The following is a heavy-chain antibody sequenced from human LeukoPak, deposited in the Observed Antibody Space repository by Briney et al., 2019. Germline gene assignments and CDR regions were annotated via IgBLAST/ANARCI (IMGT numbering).Heavy chain of an antibody. J-gene: IGHJ4*02. CDR3: AKDQRWESPHYLDS. CDR1: GFIVRRNY. CDR2: IYSGGNT. V-gene: IGHV3-53*01. Sequence: GGSLRLSCEAFGFIVRRNYMIWVRQAPGKGLEWVSVIYSGGNTYYADSVKGRFTISRDNSKNTLYLQMNTLRAEDTAVYYCAKDQRWESPHYLDSWGQGTLVTVSS. D-gene: IGHD1-26*01.